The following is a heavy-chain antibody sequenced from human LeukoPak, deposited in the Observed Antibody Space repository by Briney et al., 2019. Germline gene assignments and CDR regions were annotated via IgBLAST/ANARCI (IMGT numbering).Heavy chain of an antibody. CDR3: VRDRCSSCHYFDC. CDR1: GFTFSSYW. V-gene: IGHV3-74*01. J-gene: IGHJ4*02. CDR2: INGDGRGT. Sequence: GGSLRLSCAASGFTFSSYWMHWLRQAPGKGLVWVSRINGDGRGTNYADSVKGRFTISSDTSKNTLYLQTNSLRAEDTAMYYCVRDRCSSCHYFDCWGQGTLVTVSS. D-gene: IGHD6-13*01.